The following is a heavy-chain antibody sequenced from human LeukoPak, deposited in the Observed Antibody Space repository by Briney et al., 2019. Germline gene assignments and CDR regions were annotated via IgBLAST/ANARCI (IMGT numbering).Heavy chain of an antibody. D-gene: IGHD3-16*02. Sequence: ASVKVSCKVSGYTLTGLSMHWVRQAPGKGREWMGGFDPEDGETIYAQKFQGRVTMTEDTSTDTAYMELSSLRSEDTAVYYCATDNYVWGSYRYTGTHYFDYWGQGTLVTVSS. CDR3: ATDNYVWGSYRYTGTHYFDY. J-gene: IGHJ4*02. V-gene: IGHV1-24*01. CDR2: FDPEDGET. CDR1: GYTLTGLS.